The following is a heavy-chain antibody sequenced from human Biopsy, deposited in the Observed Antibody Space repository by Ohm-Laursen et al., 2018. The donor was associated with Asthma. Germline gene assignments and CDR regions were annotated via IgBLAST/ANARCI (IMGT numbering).Heavy chain of an antibody. CDR1: GGTFSSYA. J-gene: IGHJ4*02. Sequence: VKVSCKASGGTFSSYAISWVRQAPGQGLEWMGGIIPIFGTANYAQKFQGRVTITADESTSTAYMELRSLRSDDTAVYYCARDGPVGAPSDYWGQGALVTVSS. CDR3: ARDGPVGAPSDY. CDR2: IIPIFGTA. V-gene: IGHV1-69*13. D-gene: IGHD1-26*01.